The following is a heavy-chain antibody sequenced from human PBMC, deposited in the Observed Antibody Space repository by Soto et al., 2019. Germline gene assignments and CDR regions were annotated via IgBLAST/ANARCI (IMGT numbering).Heavy chain of an antibody. Sequence: QVQLVESGGGVLQPGRSLRLSCAASGFTFSSYAMHWVRQAPGKGLEWVAVISYDGNNKYYVDSVKGRFTISRDNSKNTLSLQMNSLKAEDTSVYYCARDPRGVTGPWYYFDYWGQGTLVTVSS. CDR1: GFTFSSYA. CDR2: ISYDGNNK. V-gene: IGHV3-30-3*01. CDR3: ARDPRGVTGPWYYFDY. D-gene: IGHD1-20*01. J-gene: IGHJ4*02.